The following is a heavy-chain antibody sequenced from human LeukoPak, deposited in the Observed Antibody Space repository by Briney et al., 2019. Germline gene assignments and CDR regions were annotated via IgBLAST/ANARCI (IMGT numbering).Heavy chain of an antibody. Sequence: GGSPRLSCAASGFTFRNYWMNWVRQAPGQGLEWVANIKPDGSEKRYVDSVKGRFTISRDNAKNSLYLQMNSLRAEDTAVYYCARVVGTDEGADYWGQGTLVTVSS. V-gene: IGHV3-7*04. CDR2: IKPDGSEK. CDR3: ARVVGTDEGADY. CDR1: GFTFRNYW. D-gene: IGHD1-7*01. J-gene: IGHJ4*02.